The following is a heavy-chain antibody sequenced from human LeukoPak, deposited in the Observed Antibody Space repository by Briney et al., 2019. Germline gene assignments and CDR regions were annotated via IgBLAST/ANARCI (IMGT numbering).Heavy chain of an antibody. CDR1: GFTFSDYS. CDR3: ARGPAITIFGVVPTFDY. V-gene: IGHV3-21*01. Sequence: GGSLRLSCAASGFTFSDYSMYWVRQAPGKGLEWVSSISSTSSYIYYADSVKGRFTISRDYAKNSLYLQMNSLRAEDTAVYYCARGPAITIFGVVPTFDYWGQGTPVTVSS. D-gene: IGHD3-3*01. J-gene: IGHJ4*02. CDR2: ISSTSSYI.